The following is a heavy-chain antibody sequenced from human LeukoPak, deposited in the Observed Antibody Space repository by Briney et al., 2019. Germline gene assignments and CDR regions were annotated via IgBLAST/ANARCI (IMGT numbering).Heavy chain of an antibody. CDR2: IKRDGTEK. V-gene: IGHV3-7*01. Sequence: GGSLRLSCAASGFTFDTYWMSWVRQAPGKGLEWVANIKRDGTEKDYVDSMKARFTISRDNAKNSLYLQMNSLRAEDTAVYYCARLGILGSSHYFDYWGQGALVTVSS. D-gene: IGHD6-6*01. CDR1: GFTFDTYW. J-gene: IGHJ4*02. CDR3: ARLGILGSSHYFDY.